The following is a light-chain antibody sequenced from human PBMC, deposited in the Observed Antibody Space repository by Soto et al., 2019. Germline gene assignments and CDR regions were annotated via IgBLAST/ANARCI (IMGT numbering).Light chain of an antibody. Sequence: EIVLTQSPATLSLSPGERATLSCRASQSVSSYLAWYQQKRGQAPRLLIYDAFNRATGIPARFSGSGSGTDFTLTISSLAPEDFAVYYCQQRSNWPRTFGQGTKVEIK. CDR3: QQRSNWPRT. V-gene: IGKV3-11*01. CDR1: QSVSSY. CDR2: DAF. J-gene: IGKJ1*01.